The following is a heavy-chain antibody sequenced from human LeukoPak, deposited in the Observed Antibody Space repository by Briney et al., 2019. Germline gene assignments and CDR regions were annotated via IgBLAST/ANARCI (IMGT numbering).Heavy chain of an antibody. D-gene: IGHD6-6*01. J-gene: IGHJ4*02. Sequence: PGGSLRLSCAASGFTFSSYSMNWVRQAPGKGLEWVSYISSSSSYIYYADSVKGRFTISRDNAKNSLYLQMNSLRAEDTAVYYCARDEGAARFDYWGQGTLVTVSS. CDR1: GFTFSSYS. CDR2: ISSSSSYI. V-gene: IGHV3-21*01. CDR3: ARDEGAARFDY.